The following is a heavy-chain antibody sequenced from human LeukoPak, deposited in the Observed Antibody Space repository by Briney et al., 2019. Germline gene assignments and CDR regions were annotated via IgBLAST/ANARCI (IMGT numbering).Heavy chain of an antibody. CDR2: ISYDGSNK. Sequence: GGSLRLSCAASGFTFRNYAMHWVRQAPGKGLEWVAVISYDGSNKYYADSVKGRFTISRDNSKNTLYLQMNSLRAEDTAVYYCASGTYGDYVVDYFDYWGQGTLVTVSS. D-gene: IGHD4-17*01. V-gene: IGHV3-30-3*01. CDR3: ASGTYGDYVVDYFDY. CDR1: GFTFRNYA. J-gene: IGHJ4*02.